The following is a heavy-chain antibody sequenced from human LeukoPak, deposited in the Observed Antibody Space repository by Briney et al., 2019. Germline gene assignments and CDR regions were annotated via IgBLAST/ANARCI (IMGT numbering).Heavy chain of an antibody. CDR2: IYYSGST. CDR3: RGYCSSTSCYAGVDY. V-gene: IGHV4-31*03. D-gene: IGHD2-2*01. Sequence: SQTPSLTCTVSGGSISSGGYYWSWIRQHPGKGLEWIGYIYYSGSTYYNPSLKGRVTISVDTSKNQFSLKLSSVTAADTAVYFCRGYCSSTSCYAGVDYWGQGTLVTVSS. J-gene: IGHJ4*02. CDR1: GGSISSGGYY.